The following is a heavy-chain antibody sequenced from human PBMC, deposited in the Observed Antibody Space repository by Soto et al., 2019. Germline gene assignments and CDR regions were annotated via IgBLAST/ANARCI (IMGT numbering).Heavy chain of an antibody. J-gene: IGHJ6*02. CDR2: INPNSGDT. CDR1: GYIFTGYH. D-gene: IGHD3-9*01. CDR3: ARDARGTRGFDEMDI. V-gene: IGHV1-2*02. Sequence: ASVKVSCKGSGYIFTGYHIHWVRQAPGRGLEWMGWINPNSGDTEYAQNFQGRVTMTRDTSFNLVYMEMSGLMSDDTAVYYCARDARGTRGFDEMDIWGQGTTVTVSS.